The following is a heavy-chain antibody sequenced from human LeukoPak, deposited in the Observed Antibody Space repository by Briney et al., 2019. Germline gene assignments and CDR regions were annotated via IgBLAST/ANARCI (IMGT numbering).Heavy chain of an antibody. Sequence: ASVKVSCKASGFTFTSSAMQWVRQARGQRLEWIGWIVVGSGNTNYTQKFQERVTITRDMSTSTAYMELSSLRSEDTAVYYCAADGGDYGDYVFDYWGQGTLVTVSS. CDR2: IVVGSGNT. V-gene: IGHV1-58*02. J-gene: IGHJ4*02. CDR1: GFTFTSSA. D-gene: IGHD4-17*01. CDR3: AADGGDYGDYVFDY.